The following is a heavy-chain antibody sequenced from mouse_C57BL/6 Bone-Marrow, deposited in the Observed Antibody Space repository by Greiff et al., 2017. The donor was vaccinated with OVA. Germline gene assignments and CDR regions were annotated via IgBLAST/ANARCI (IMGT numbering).Heavy chain of an antibody. CDR3: ARRKITPVPYWYFDV. J-gene: IGHJ1*03. CDR2: ISSGGSYT. CDR1: GFTFSSYG. V-gene: IGHV5-6*02. Sequence: EVKSVESGGDLVKPGGSLKLSCAASGFTFSSYGMSWVRQTPDKRLEWVATISSGGSYTYYPDSVKGRFTISRDNAKNTLYLQMSSLKSEDTAMYYCARRKITPVPYWYFDVWGTGTTVTVSS. D-gene: IGHD1-1*01.